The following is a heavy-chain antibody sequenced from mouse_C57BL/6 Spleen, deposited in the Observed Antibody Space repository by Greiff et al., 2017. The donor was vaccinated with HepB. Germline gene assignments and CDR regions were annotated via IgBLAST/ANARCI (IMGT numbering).Heavy chain of an antibody. V-gene: IGHV10-1*01. J-gene: IGHJ4*01. CDR3: VRLLNAMDY. CDR2: IRSKSNNYAT. CDR1: GFSFNTYA. Sequence: EVKLMESGGGLVQPKGSLKLSCAASGFSFNTYAMNWVRQAPGKGLEWVARIRSKSNNYATYYADSVKDRFTISRDDSESMLYLQMNNLKTEDTAMYYCVRLLNAMDYWGQGTSVTVSS.